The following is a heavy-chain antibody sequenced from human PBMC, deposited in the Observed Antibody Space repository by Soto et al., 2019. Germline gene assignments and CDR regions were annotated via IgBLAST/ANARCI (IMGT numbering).Heavy chain of an antibody. D-gene: IGHD2-2*02. Sequence: GGSLRLSCAASGFTFSSYSMNWVRQAPGKGLEWVSSISSSSSYIYYADSVKGRFTISRDNAKNSLYLQMNSLRAEDTAVYYCARASEVSCTSCYKWMSDWFDPWGQGTLVTVSS. J-gene: IGHJ5*02. CDR3: ARASEVSCTSCYKWMSDWFDP. CDR1: GFTFSSYS. CDR2: ISSSSSYI. V-gene: IGHV3-21*01.